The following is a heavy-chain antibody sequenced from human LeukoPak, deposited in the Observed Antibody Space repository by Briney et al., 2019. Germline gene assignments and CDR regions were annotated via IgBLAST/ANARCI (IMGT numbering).Heavy chain of an antibody. CDR3: VRDATNYDILTGYSPDAFDI. CDR1: GDSVSSNSAA. J-gene: IGHJ3*02. CDR2: TYYRSKWYN. D-gene: IGHD3-9*01. Sequence: KASQTLSLTCAISGDSVSSNSAAWNWIRQSPSRGLEWLGRTYYRSKWYNDYAVSVKSRITINPDTSKNQFSLQLNSVTPEDTAVYYCVRDATNYDILTGYSPDAFDIWGQGTMVTVSS. V-gene: IGHV6-1*01.